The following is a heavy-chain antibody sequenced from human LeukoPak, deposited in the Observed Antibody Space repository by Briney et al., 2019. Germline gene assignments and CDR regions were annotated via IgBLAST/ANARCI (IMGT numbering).Heavy chain of an antibody. CDR3: ARGGWFEELN. CDR1: GGSFSGYY. CDR2: INHSGST. D-gene: IGHD3-10*01. J-gene: IGHJ4*02. V-gene: IGHV4-34*01. Sequence: SETLSLTCTVYGGSFSGYYWSWIRQPPGKGLEWIGEINHSGSTNYNSSLKSRVTISVDTSKNQFSLKLSSVTAADTAVYYCARGGWFEELNWGQGTLVTVSS.